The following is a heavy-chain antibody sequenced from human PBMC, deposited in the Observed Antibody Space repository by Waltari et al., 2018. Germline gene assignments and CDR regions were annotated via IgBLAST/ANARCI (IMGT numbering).Heavy chain of an antibody. V-gene: IGHV3-48*03. CDR2: ISSSGSTI. J-gene: IGHJ3*02. CDR1: GFTFSSYE. D-gene: IGHD3-22*01. CDR3: ARAEYDSSANAFDI. Sequence: EVQLVESGGGLVQPGGSLRLSCAASGFTFSSYEMNWVRRAPGKGLEWVSYISSSGSTIYYADSVKGRFTISRDNAKNSLYLQMNSLRAEDTAVYYCARAEYDSSANAFDIWGQGTMVTVSS.